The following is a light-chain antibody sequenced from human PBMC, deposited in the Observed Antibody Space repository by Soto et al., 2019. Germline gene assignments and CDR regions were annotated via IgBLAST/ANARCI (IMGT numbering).Light chain of an antibody. V-gene: IGKV3-20*01. Sequence: EIVLTQSPGTLSSSPGERATLSCRASESVSSNYLAWYQQRPGQAPRLLIYAASNRARGIPDRFGGSGSGTXXXLXXXXLEPXDFXXXXXXXYGSAPWTFGQGTKV. CDR2: AAS. J-gene: IGKJ1*01. CDR1: ESVSSNY. CDR3: XXYGSAPWT.